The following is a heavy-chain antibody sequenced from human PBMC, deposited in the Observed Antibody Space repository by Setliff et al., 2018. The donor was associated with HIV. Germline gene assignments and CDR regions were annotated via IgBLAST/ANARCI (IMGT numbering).Heavy chain of an antibody. CDR1: GGSFSGYY. Sequence: PSETLSLTCAVYGGSFSGYYWSWIRQPPGKGLEWIGEINHSGSTNYKPSLKSRVTISVDMSKKQVSLKLRSVTAADTAVYYCARGGGFWSGQLDFWAQGTLVTVSS. CDR2: INHSGST. D-gene: IGHD3-3*01. CDR3: ARGGGFWSGQLDF. V-gene: IGHV4-34*01. J-gene: IGHJ4*02.